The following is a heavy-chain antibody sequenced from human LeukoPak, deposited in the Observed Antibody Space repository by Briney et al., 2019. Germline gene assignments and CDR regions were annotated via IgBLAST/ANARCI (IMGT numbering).Heavy chain of an antibody. J-gene: IGHJ5*02. D-gene: IGHD2-15*01. CDR1: GYTFTSYA. CDR3: ARDCSGGPPGWFDP. CDR2: IIAGNGNT. V-gene: IGHV1-3*01. Sequence: ASVKVSCKASGYTFTSYAIHWVRQAPGQSLEWMGWIIAGNGNTKYSQRFQGRVIITRDTSASTAYMELSSLRSDDTAVYYCARDCSGGPPGWFDPWGQGTLVTVST.